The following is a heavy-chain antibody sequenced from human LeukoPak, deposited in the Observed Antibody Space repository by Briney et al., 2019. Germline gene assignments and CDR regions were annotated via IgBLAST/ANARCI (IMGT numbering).Heavy chain of an antibody. J-gene: IGHJ4*02. V-gene: IGHV4-59*01. Sequence: SETLSLTCAVSGGSISSYYWSWIRQPPGKGLEWIGYIYYSGSTNYNPSLKSRVTMSVDTSKNQFSLKLSSVTAADTAVYCCARTTVTTAYYFDYWGQGTLVTVSS. CDR1: GGSISSYY. CDR3: ARTTVTTAYYFDY. D-gene: IGHD4-17*01. CDR2: IYYSGST.